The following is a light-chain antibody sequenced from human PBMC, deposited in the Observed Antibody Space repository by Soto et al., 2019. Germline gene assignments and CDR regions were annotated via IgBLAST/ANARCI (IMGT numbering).Light chain of an antibody. CDR2: DVS. CDR3: QSFDISLSGYV. J-gene: IGLJ1*01. Sequence: QSVLTQPASVSGSPGQSITISCTGTSSDVGGYNYVSWYQHHPGKAPKLLIYDVSNRPSGISNRFSASKSGTSASLAITGLQAEDEADYYCQSFDISLSGYVFATGTKVTVL. CDR1: SSDVGGYNY. V-gene: IGLV2-14*03.